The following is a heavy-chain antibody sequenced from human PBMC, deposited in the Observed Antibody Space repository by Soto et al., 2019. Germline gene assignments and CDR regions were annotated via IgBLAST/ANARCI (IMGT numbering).Heavy chain of an antibody. CDR1: GFTFSSYS. Sequence: GESLKISCAASGFTFSSYSMNWVRQAPGKGLEWVSSISSSSSYIYYADSVKGRFTISRDNAKNSLYLQMNSLRAEDTAVYYCARDQGIGYSGSYLAAGGTLDYWGQGTLVTVSS. J-gene: IGHJ4*02. CDR2: ISSSSSYI. D-gene: IGHD1-26*01. V-gene: IGHV3-21*01. CDR3: ARDQGIGYSGSYLAAGGTLDY.